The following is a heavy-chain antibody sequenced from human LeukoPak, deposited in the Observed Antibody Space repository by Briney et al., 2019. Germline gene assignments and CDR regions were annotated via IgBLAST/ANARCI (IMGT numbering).Heavy chain of an antibody. CDR1: GFTFNNHA. V-gene: IGHV3-23*01. J-gene: IGHJ4*02. CDR2: ISGSGGST. CDR3: AKDSSSYSSGCKRN. Sequence: GGSLRLSCAASGFTFNNHAMSWVRQAPGKGLEWVSAISGSGGSTYYADSVKGRFTISRDNSKNTLYLQMNSLRAEDTAVYYCAKDSSSYSSGCKRNWGQGTLVTVSS. D-gene: IGHD6-19*01.